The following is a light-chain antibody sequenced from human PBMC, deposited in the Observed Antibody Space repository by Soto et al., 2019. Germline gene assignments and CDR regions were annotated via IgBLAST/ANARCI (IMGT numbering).Light chain of an antibody. J-gene: IGKJ3*01. CDR3: QQYGSSLFT. CDR2: GAS. Sequence: EIVLTQSPGTLSLSPGERATLSCRASQSVSSSYLAWYQQKPGQAPRLLIYGASSRATGIPARFSGSGSGTDFTLTISRLETEEFAVYYCQQYGSSLFTFGPGTKVDIK. V-gene: IGKV3-20*01. CDR1: QSVSSSY.